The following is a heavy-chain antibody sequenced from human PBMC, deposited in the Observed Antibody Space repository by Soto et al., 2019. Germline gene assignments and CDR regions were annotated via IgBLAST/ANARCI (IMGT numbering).Heavy chain of an antibody. CDR2: INHSGST. D-gene: IGHD6-13*01. Sequence: SETLSLTCAVYGGSFSGYYWSWIRQPPGKGLEWIGEINHSGSTNYNPSLKSRVTISVDTSKNQFSLRLSSVTAADTAVYYCARGIRLGIAAAGTSADCDYWGQGTLVTVSS. V-gene: IGHV4-34*01. J-gene: IGHJ4*02. CDR1: GGSFSGYY. CDR3: ARGIRLGIAAAGTSADCDY.